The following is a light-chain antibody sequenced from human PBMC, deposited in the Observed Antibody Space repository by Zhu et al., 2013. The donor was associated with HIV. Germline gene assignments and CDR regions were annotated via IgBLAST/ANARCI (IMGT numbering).Light chain of an antibody. V-gene: IGKV1-39*01. CDR2: GAS. CDR1: QSISSH. CDR3: QQTFSTPSTT. J-gene: IGKJ4*01. Sequence: DIQMTQSPSSLSASVGDRVIITCRASQSISSHLNWYQQKPGKAPRLLIYGASTLQGGVPSRFSGSGSGTHFALTISGLQPEDFATYFCQQTFSTPSTTFGGGTKVEIK.